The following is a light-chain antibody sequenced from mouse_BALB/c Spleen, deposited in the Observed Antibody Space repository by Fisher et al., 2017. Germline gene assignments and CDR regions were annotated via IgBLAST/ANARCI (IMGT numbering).Light chain of an antibody. CDR1: SSVSY. Sequence: IVITQSTAIMSASLGEEITLTCSASSSVSYMHWYQQKSGTSPKLWIYSTSNLASGVPARFSGSGSGTSYSLTISRMEAEDAATYYCQQRSSYPFTFGSGTKLEIK. J-gene: IGKJ4*01. CDR3: QQRSSYPFT. V-gene: IGKV4-57*01. CDR2: STS.